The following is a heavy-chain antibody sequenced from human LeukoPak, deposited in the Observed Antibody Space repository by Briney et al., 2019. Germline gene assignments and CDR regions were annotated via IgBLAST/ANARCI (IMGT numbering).Heavy chain of an antibody. V-gene: IGHV3-21*01. J-gene: IGHJ3*02. CDR3: ARIPYSSSLTDAFDI. CDR2: ISSSSTYI. D-gene: IGHD6-6*01. CDR1: GFSFRSYS. Sequence: PGGPLRLSCAASGFSFRSYSMNWVRQAPGKGLEWVSFISSSSTYIYYADSMKGRFTISRDNAKNSLFLQMNSLRGEDTAVYYCARIPYSSSLTDAFDIWGQGTMVTVYS.